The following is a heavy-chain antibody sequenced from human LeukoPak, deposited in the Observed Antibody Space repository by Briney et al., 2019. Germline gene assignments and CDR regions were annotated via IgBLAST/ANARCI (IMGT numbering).Heavy chain of an antibody. J-gene: IGHJ4*02. V-gene: IGHV3-23*01. CDR1: GFTFSNYA. CDR3: AKDLPGWDFDY. D-gene: IGHD1-26*01. Sequence: TGGSLRLSCEVSGFTFSNYAMSWVRQAPGKGLEWVSAISGSGARTFYADSVRGRFTISRDNSKNTLYLQMNSLRAEDTAVYYCAKDLPGWDFDYWGQGTLVTVSS. CDR2: ISGSGART.